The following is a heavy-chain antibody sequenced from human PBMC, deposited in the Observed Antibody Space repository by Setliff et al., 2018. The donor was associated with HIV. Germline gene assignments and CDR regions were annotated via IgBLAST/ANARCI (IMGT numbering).Heavy chain of an antibody. D-gene: IGHD3-10*01. Sequence: PGGSLRLSCAASGFTFSSYSMSWVRRAPGKGLEWVSYITGSSDGRTYYADSGKGRFTISRDDSENTVYLQMHSLRVEDTAVYYCARGVKWLDPWGQGALVTVSS. V-gene: IGHV3-48*04. CDR3: ARGVKWLDP. J-gene: IGHJ5*02. CDR2: ITGSSDGRT. CDR1: GFTFSSYS.